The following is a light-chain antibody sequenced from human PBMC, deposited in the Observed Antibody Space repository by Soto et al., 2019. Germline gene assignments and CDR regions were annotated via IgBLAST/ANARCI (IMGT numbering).Light chain of an antibody. CDR2: DAS. Sequence: DIQMTQSPSTLSASVGDRVTITCRASQSIHRWLAWYQQKAGKAPKVLIYDASSLDSGVPSRFSGSGSGTEFTLTISSLQPDDFATYYCQQYNSYLWTFGQGTKVEIK. CDR3: QQYNSYLWT. V-gene: IGKV1-5*01. CDR1: QSIHRW. J-gene: IGKJ1*01.